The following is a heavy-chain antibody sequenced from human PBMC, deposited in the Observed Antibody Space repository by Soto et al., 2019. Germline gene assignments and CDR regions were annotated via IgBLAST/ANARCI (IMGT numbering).Heavy chain of an antibody. CDR2: IYYSGST. D-gene: IGHD5-18*01. CDR3: ARDRSDVDTAMGYYFDY. J-gene: IGHJ4*02. CDR1: GGSISSYY. V-gene: IGHV4-59*01. Sequence: QVQLQESGPGLVKPSETLSLTCTVSGGSISSYYWSWIRQPPGKGLEWIGYIYYSGSTNYNPSLKSRVTISVDTSKNQFSLKLSSVTAADTAVYYCARDRSDVDTAMGYYFDYWGQGTLVTVSS.